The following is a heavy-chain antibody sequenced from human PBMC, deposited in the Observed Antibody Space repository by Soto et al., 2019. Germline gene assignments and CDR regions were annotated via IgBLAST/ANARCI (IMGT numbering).Heavy chain of an antibody. CDR1: GGSISSSSYY. CDR3: ARLDDILTGFDQDYGMDV. CDR2: IYYSGST. V-gene: IGHV4-39*01. D-gene: IGHD3-9*01. Sequence: SQTLSLTCTVSGGSISSSSYYWGWIRQPPGKGLEWIGSIYYSGSTYYNPSLKSRVTISVDTSKNQFSLKLSSVTAADTAVYYCARLDDILTGFDQDYGMDVWGQGTTVTVSS. J-gene: IGHJ6*02.